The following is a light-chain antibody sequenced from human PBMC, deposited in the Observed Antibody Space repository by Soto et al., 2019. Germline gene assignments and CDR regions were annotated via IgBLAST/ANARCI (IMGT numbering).Light chain of an antibody. Sequence: IQLTQSPSSLSASVGDRVTITCRASQGISSYLAWYQQKPGKAPKLLIYAASTLQSGVPSRFSGSGSGTDFPLTISSLQPEDFATYYCQQLIPMYTFGQGTKLEIK. CDR3: QQLIPMYT. V-gene: IGKV1-9*01. J-gene: IGKJ2*01. CDR1: QGISSY. CDR2: AAS.